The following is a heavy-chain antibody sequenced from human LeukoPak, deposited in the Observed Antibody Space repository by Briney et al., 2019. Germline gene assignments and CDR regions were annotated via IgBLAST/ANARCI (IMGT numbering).Heavy chain of an antibody. J-gene: IGHJ4*02. CDR3: AKVRIGYCSGGSWSDYFDY. CDR2: ICGSGGST. V-gene: IGHV3-23*01. D-gene: IGHD2-15*01. Sequence: GGSLRLSCAASGFTFSSYAMRSVGQAPGKGVAWVSAICGSGGSTYYADSVKGRFTISRDNSKNTLYLQMNSLRAEDTAVYYCAKVRIGYCSGGSWSDYFDYWGQGTLVTVSS. CDR1: GFTFSSYA.